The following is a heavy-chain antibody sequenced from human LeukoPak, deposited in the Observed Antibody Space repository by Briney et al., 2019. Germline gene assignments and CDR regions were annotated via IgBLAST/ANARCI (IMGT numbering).Heavy chain of an antibody. CDR2: IKQDGSEK. Sequence: GGSLRLSCAASGFTFGDTWMNWVRRVPGQGLEWVANIKQDGSEKFYVASVKGRFTISRDNGKSSLYLQMNSLRAEDTALYYCATSYDMGWLIGYWGQGTLVTVSS. CDR1: GFTFGDTW. D-gene: IGHD3/OR15-3a*01. J-gene: IGHJ4*02. CDR3: ATSYDMGWLIGY. V-gene: IGHV3-7*03.